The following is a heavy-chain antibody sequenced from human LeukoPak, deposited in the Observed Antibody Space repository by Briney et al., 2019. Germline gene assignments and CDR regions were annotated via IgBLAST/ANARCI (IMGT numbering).Heavy chain of an antibody. D-gene: IGHD3-22*01. CDR2: IYTSGIT. CDR1: GGSISMSSYY. Sequence: SETLSLXCTVSGGSISMSSYYWSWVRQPAGKGLEWIGRIYTSGITNYNPSLKSRVTMSVDTSKNQFSLKLSSVTAADTAVYYCARGVRYYYDSSGYHFDYWGQGTLVTVSS. CDR3: ARGVRYYYDSSGYHFDY. J-gene: IGHJ4*02. V-gene: IGHV4-61*02.